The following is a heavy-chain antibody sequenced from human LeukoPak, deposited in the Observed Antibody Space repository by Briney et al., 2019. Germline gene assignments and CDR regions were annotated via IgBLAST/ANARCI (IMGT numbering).Heavy chain of an antibody. CDR1: GFTFSTYA. J-gene: IGHJ4*02. Sequence: GGSLRLSCAASGFTFSTYAMTWVRQAPGKGLEWVSTISYGGNRFYTESVKGRFAISRDNSKNTLYLQMNSLRAEDTAMYYCAKDRGLTLGAWHFDFWGQGTLVT. V-gene: IGHV3-23*01. D-gene: IGHD3-10*01. CDR3: AKDRGLTLGAWHFDF. CDR2: ISYGGNR.